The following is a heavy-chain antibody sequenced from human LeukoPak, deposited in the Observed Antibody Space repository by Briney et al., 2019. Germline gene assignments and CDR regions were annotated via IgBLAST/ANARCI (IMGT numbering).Heavy chain of an antibody. CDR3: ARGSSGYYDSSGLLDY. D-gene: IGHD3-22*01. CDR1: GGSISSYY. CDR2: IYTSGST. J-gene: IGHJ4*02. Sequence: SETLSLTCTVSGGSISSYYWSWIRQPAGKGLERIGRIYTSGSTNYNPSLKSRVTMSVDTSKNQFSLKLSSVTAADTAVYYCARGSSGYYDSSGLLDYWGQGTLVTVSS. V-gene: IGHV4-4*07.